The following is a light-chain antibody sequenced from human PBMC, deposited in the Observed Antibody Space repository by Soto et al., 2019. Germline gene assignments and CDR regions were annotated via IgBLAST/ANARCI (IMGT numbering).Light chain of an antibody. Sequence: SYELTQPPSVSVSPGQTVTITCSGEELGNTFARWYQQRPGQSPVLVIYHNTKRPSGIPERFSGSNSGNTATLTISGTQPMDEADYYCQAWDISTAVFGTGTKLTVL. CDR2: HNT. CDR1: ELGNTF. J-gene: IGLJ1*01. V-gene: IGLV3-1*01. CDR3: QAWDISTAV.